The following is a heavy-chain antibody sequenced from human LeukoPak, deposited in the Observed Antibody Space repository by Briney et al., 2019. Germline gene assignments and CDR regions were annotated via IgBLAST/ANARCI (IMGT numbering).Heavy chain of an antibody. Sequence: PGRSLRLSCAASGFVLSSYVMHWVRQAPGKGLEWVAVIPYDGSNKYYADSVKGRFTISRDNSKNTLFLQMNSLRAEDTAVYYCARDRGFGELLSDYFYDYVMDVWGQGTTVTVSS. CDR3: ARDRGFGELLSDYFYDYVMDV. D-gene: IGHD3-10*01. J-gene: IGHJ6*02. CDR2: IPYDGSNK. CDR1: GFVLSSYV. V-gene: IGHV3-30*04.